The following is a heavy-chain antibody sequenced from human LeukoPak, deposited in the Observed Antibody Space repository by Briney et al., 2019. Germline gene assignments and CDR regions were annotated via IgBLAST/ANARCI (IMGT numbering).Heavy chain of an antibody. J-gene: IGHJ4*02. Sequence: GGSLRLSCAASGFTFSSYWMFWVRQAPGKGLEWVANIKQDGGEEYYVDSIKGRFTISRDNAKNSLYLQMNSLRAEDTAVYFCARYPYYHVNDYWGQGTLVTVSS. CDR2: IKQDGGEE. D-gene: IGHD3-3*02. CDR1: GFTFSSYW. CDR3: ARYPYYHVNDY. V-gene: IGHV3-7*03.